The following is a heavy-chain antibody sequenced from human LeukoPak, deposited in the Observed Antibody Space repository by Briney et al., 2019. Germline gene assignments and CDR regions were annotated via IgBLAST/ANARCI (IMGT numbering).Heavy chain of an antibody. CDR1: GGSFSGYY. J-gene: IGHJ4*02. Sequence: SETLSLTCAVYGGSFSGYYWSWIRQPPGKGLEWIGEINHSGSTNYNPSLKSQVTISVDTSKNQFSLKLSSVTAADTAVYYCARPTVDYWGQGTLVTVSS. CDR3: ARPTVDY. V-gene: IGHV4-34*01. CDR2: INHSGST.